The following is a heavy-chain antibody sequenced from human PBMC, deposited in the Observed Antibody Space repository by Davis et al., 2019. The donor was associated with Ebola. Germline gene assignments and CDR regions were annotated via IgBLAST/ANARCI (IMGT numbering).Heavy chain of an antibody. CDR3: ARQDYDFWSGYYSPNWFDP. V-gene: IGHV4-59*08. Sequence: SETLSLTCTVSGGSISSYCWSWIRQPPGKGLEWIGYIYYSGSTNYNPSLKSRVTISVDTSKNQFSLKLSSVTAADTAVYYCARQDYDFWSGYYSPNWFDPWGQGTLVTVSS. J-gene: IGHJ5*02. CDR1: GGSISSYC. CDR2: IYYSGST. D-gene: IGHD3-3*01.